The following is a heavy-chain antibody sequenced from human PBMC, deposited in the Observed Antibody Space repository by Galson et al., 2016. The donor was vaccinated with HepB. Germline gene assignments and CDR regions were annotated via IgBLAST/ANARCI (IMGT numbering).Heavy chain of an antibody. CDR3: ASMTGTTPGGY. CDR2: IIAGGGSQ. D-gene: IGHD1-20*01. V-gene: IGHV3-23*01. J-gene: IGHJ4*02. CDR1: GFTFRGDA. Sequence: SLRLSCAASGFTFRGDAMSWVRQAPGKGLEWVSTIIAGGGSQYYAATVKGRFTISRDNSKNTLYLQMNSLRAEDTAVYYCASMTGTTPGGYWGQGTLVTVSS.